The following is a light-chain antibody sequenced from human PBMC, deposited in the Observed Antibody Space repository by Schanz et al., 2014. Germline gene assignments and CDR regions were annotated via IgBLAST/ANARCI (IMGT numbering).Light chain of an antibody. Sequence: EIVLTQSPDTLSLPPGERATLSCRASQSVSRYLAWYQQKPGQAPRLLIYASSSRATGIPDRFSGSGSGTDFTLTISRLEPEDFAVYYCQQYSTSPRTFGQGTKVEIK. CDR1: QSVSRY. J-gene: IGKJ1*01. V-gene: IGKV3-20*01. CDR3: QQYSTSPRT. CDR2: ASS.